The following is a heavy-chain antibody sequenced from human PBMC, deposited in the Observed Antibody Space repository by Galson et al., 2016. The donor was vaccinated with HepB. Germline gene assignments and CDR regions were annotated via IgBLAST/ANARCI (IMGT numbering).Heavy chain of an antibody. CDR3: TKSTGPVHGGYGDS. D-gene: IGHD5-12*01. J-gene: IGHJ5*01. CDR2: ITPKVTNDAT. Sequence: SLRLSCAASGFSFSDSTIHWVRQGSGKGLEWVGRITPKVTNDATTYAVSVRGKFTISRDDAKTTAYLQINSLEIEDTALYYCTKSTGPVHGGYGDSWGHGTRVTVSS. CDR1: GFSFSDST. V-gene: IGHV3-73*01.